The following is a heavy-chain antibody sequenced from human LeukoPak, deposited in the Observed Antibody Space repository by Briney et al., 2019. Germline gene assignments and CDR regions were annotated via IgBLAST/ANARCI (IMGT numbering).Heavy chain of an antibody. CDR2: IDYAGGST. Sequence: GGSLRLSCAASGFTFNNYVMSWVRQAPGRGLEWVSGIDYAGGSTNYADSVQGRFTVSRDNSKNTLYLQVNSLRAEDTAIYYCAATRVCGGVLLRPNCLYFEDWGQGTLVTVSS. V-gene: IGHV3-23*01. CDR1: GFTFNNYV. D-gene: IGHD3-10*01. J-gene: IGHJ4*02. CDR3: AATRVCGGVLLRPNCLYFED.